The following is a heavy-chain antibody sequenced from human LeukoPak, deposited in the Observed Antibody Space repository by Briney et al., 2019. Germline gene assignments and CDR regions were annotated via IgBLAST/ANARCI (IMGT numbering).Heavy chain of an antibody. CDR1: GGSISSYY. J-gene: IGHJ6*03. D-gene: IGHD6-19*01. CDR2: IYYSGST. Sequence: SETLSLTCTVSGGSISSYYWSWIRQPPGKGLEWIGYIYYSGSTNYNPSLKSRVTISVDTSKNQFSLKLSSVTAADTAVYYCARDLGSSGWVTYYYYYMDVWGKGTTVTVSS. CDR3: ARDLGSSGWVTYYYYYMDV. V-gene: IGHV4-59*12.